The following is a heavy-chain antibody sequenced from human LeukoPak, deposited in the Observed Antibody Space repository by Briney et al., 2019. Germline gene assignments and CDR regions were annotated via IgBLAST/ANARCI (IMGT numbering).Heavy chain of an antibody. Sequence: GGSLRLSCAASGFTFIDYAMTWVRQAPGKGLEWVSYISSSGSTIYYADSVKGRFTVSRDNAKNSLYLQMNSLRAEDTAVYYCARDKSGYSGYDALDYWGQGTLVTVSS. CDR3: ARDKSGYSGYDALDY. D-gene: IGHD5-12*01. CDR1: GFTFIDYA. J-gene: IGHJ4*02. V-gene: IGHV3-48*03. CDR2: ISSSGSTI.